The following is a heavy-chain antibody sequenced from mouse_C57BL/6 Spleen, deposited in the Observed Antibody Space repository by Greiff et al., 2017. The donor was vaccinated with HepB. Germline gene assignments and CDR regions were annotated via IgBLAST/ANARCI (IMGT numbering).Heavy chain of an antibody. CDR3: ARYSGYDEKNAMDY. V-gene: IGHV2-2*01. CDR1: GFSLTSYG. CDR2: IWSGGST. D-gene: IGHD2-2*01. J-gene: IGHJ4*01. Sequence: VKLMESGPGLVQPSQSLSITCTVSGFSLTSYGVHWVRQSPGKGLEWLGVIWSGGSTDYNAAFISRLSISKDNSKSQVFFKMNSLQADDTAIYYCARYSGYDEKNAMDYWGQGTSVTVSS.